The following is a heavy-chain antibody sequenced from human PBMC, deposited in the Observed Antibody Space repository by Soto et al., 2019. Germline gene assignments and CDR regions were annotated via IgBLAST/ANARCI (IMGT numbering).Heavy chain of an antibody. CDR3: ARDPWFGP. CDR2: IGSSSSFI. V-gene: IGHV3-21*01. Sequence: PGGSLRLSCAASGFTFSSYNMNWVRQAPGKGLEWVSSIGSSSSFIYYADSVKGRFTISRDNAKNSLFLQMNSLRAEDTAVYYCARDPWFGPWAREPWSPSPQ. J-gene: IGHJ5*02. CDR1: GFTFSSYN.